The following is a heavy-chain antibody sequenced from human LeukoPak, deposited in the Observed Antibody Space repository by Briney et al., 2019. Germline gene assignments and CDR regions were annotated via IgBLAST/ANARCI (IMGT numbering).Heavy chain of an antibody. V-gene: IGHV3-33*01. Sequence: AGTLRLSCAASGFTFTSYGMNWVRQAPGKGLERVAVIWYNGSNKYYADSVNGRFTISKANYKNTSYLQMNIMSAEATAVYYWSRGLRAQTYMDVWGQGTTGIVSS. CDR2: IWYNGSNK. D-gene: IGHD3-16*01. CDR3: SRGLRAQTYMDV. CDR1: GFTFTSYG. J-gene: IGHJ6*02.